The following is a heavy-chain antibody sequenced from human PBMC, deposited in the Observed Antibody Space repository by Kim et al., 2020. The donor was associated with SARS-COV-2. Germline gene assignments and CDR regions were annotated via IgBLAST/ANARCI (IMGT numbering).Heavy chain of an antibody. CDR3: ARSRSPWELNPFDY. J-gene: IGHJ4*02. CDR1: GGSISSYY. D-gene: IGHD1-26*01. V-gene: IGHV4-59*13. Sequence: SETLSLTCTVSGGSISSYYWSWIRQPPGKGLEWIGYIYYSGSTNYNPSLKSRVTISVDTSKNQFSLKLSSVTAADTAVYYCARSRSPWELNPFDYWGQGTLVTVSS. CDR2: IYYSGST.